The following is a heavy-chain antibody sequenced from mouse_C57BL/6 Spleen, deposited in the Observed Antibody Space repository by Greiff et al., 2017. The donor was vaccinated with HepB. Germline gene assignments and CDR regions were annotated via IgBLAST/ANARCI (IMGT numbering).Heavy chain of an antibody. Sequence: QVQLQQPGAELVMPGASVKLSCKASGYTFTSYWMHWVKQRPGQGLEWIGEIDPSDSYTNYNQKFKGKSTLTVDKSSSTAYMQLSSLTSEDSAVYSCASSGYYGSRYCYFGVWGTGTTVTVSS. CDR2: IDPSDSYT. J-gene: IGHJ1*03. V-gene: IGHV1-69*01. CDR3: ASSGYYGSRYCYFGV. CDR1: GYTFTSYW. D-gene: IGHD1-1*01.